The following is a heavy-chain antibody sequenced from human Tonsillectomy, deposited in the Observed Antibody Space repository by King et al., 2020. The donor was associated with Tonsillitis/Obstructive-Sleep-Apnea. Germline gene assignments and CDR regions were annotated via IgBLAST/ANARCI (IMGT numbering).Heavy chain of an antibody. Sequence: VQLVESGGDLVQPGGSLRLSCAASGFTFSTYWMSWVRQAPGKGLEWVATLNQDGGLKHYVDSLKGRFTVSRDNAENSLYLQMNSLRVDDTAVYYCARLRDSGTTYDFWGQGALVTVSS. CDR2: LNQDGGLK. CDR3: ARLRDSGTTYDF. D-gene: IGHD1-14*01. J-gene: IGHJ4*02. CDR1: GFTFSTYW. V-gene: IGHV3-7*01.